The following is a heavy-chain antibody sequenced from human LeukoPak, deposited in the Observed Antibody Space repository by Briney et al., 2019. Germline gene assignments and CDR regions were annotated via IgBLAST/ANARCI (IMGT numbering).Heavy chain of an antibody. CDR1: GRFSSFSESFSDYY. CDR2: IYYTGMT. CDR3: ARLSVVLSDNWFDP. V-gene: IGHV4-39*01. J-gene: IGHJ5*02. Sequence: SETLSLTCTVSGRFSSFSESFSDYYWGWVRQSSGKALEWIGNIYYTGMTYINPSLERRITISIDTSKKQFSLKMNFVTEADTAVYYCARLSVVLSDNWFDPWGQGTLVTVSS. D-gene: IGHD2-21*01.